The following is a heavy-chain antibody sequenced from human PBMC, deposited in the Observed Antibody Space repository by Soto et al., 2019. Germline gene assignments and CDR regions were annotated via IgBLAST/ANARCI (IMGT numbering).Heavy chain of an antibody. D-gene: IGHD3-10*01. V-gene: IGHV4-34*01. Sequence: QVQLQQWGAGLLKPSETLSLTCAVYGGSFSGYYWSWIRQPPGKGLEWIGEINHSGSTNYNPSLKSRVTISVDTSKNQFSLKLSSVTAADTAVYYCARGLRITMVRGVKGWFDPWGQGTLVTVSS. CDR1: GGSFSGYY. CDR3: ARGLRITMVRGVKGWFDP. J-gene: IGHJ5*02. CDR2: INHSGST.